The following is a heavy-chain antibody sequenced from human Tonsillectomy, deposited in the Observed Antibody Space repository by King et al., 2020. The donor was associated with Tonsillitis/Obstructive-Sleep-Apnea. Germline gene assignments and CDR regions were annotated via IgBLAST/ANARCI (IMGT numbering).Heavy chain of an antibody. J-gene: IGHJ6*03. CDR3: VRVMTTVVTTSGYYYYMDV. D-gene: IGHD4-23*01. Sequence: VQLVESGAEVKKPGASVKVSCKASGYTFTSYGISWVRQAPGQGLEWMGWISAYNGNTNYAQKLQGRVTMTTDTSTSTAYMELRSLRSDDTAVYYCVRVMTTVVTTSGYYYYMDVWGKGTTVTVSS. CDR2: ISAYNGNT. CDR1: GYTFTSYG. V-gene: IGHV1-18*01.